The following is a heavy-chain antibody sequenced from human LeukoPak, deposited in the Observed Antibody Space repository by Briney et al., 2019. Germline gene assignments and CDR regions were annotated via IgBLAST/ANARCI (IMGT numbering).Heavy chain of an antibody. Sequence: GGSLRLSCAASGFTFSNIWMSWVRQAPGKGLEWVANIKHDGSETNYVDSVKGRFTISRDNAKNSLHLQMNSLRAEDTAVYYCARVRSGCYFDYWGQGTLVTVSS. J-gene: IGHJ4*02. CDR3: ARVRSGCYFDY. CDR1: GFTFSNIW. D-gene: IGHD6-19*01. V-gene: IGHV3-7*02. CDR2: IKHDGSET.